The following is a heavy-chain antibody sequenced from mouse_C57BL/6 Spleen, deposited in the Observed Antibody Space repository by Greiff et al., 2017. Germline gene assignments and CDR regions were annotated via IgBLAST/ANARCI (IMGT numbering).Heavy chain of an antibody. J-gene: IGHJ2*01. Sequence: EVKLMESGGGLVKPGGSLKLSCAASGLTFSDYGMHWVRQAPEKGLEWVAYISTGSSTIYYADTVKGRFTISRDNATNTLFLQMTSLRSEDTAMYYCARGVLWYYFDDWGQGTTLTVSS. CDR2: ISTGSSTI. D-gene: IGHD1-1*02. V-gene: IGHV5-17*01. CDR3: ARGVLWYYFDD. CDR1: GLTFSDYG.